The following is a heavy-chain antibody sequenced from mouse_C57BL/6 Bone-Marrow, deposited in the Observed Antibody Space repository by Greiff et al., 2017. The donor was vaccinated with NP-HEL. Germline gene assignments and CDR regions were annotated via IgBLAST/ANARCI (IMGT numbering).Heavy chain of an antibody. CDR3: TDITGEV. V-gene: IGHV14-4*01. CDR2: LDPENGDT. Sequence: EVQLQQSGAVLVRPGASVKLSCTASGFNIKDDYMHWVKQRPEQGLEWIGWLDPENGDTEYASKFQGKATITADTASNTAYLQLSSLTSEDTAVYYCTDITGEVWGTGTTVTVSS. J-gene: IGHJ1*03. D-gene: IGHD1-1*01. CDR1: GFNIKDDY.